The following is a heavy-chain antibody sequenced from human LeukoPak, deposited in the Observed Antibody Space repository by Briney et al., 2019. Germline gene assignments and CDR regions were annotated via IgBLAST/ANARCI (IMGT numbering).Heavy chain of an antibody. CDR3: ARGLKGYCSSTSCYPSRFDP. J-gene: IGHJ5*02. V-gene: IGHV4-34*01. Sequence: SETLSLTCAVYGGSFSGYYWSWIRQPPGKGLEWIGEINHSGSTNYNPSLQSRVTISVDTSKNQFSLKLSSVTAADTAVYYCARGLKGYCSSTSCYPSRFDPWGQGTLVTVSS. CDR2: INHSGST. CDR1: GGSFSGYY. D-gene: IGHD2-2*01.